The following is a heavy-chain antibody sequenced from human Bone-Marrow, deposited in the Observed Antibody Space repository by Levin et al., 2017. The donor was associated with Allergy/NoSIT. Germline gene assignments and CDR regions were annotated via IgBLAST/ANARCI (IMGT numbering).Heavy chain of an antibody. Sequence: GGSLRLSCVASGFTFSTYGMNWVRQAPGKGLEWVSGISGSGAGTYYAESAKGRSTISRDNSKNTFYLQMNSLRAEDTAVYYCARGGTSTHYAPHNWFDRWGQGTLVTVSS. CDR3: ARGGTSTHYAPHNWFDR. CDR1: GFTFSTYG. J-gene: IGHJ5*02. CDR2: ISGSGAGT. V-gene: IGHV3-23*01. D-gene: IGHD2/OR15-2a*01.